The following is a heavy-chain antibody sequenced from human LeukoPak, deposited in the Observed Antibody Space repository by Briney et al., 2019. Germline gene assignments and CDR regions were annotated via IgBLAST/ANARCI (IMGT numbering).Heavy chain of an antibody. CDR3: AKDFTPYYDFWSGYYRGPWFDP. Sequence: GGSLRLSCAASGFTFSNAWMSWVRQSPGNGLEWVGRIKSKAAGGTADYTAPVKGRFTISRDDSKDTLYLQMNSLKTEDTAVYYCAKDFTPYYDFWSGYYRGPWFDPWGQGTLVTVSS. CDR1: GFTFSNAW. V-gene: IGHV3-15*01. CDR2: IKSKAAGGTA. J-gene: IGHJ5*02. D-gene: IGHD3-3*01.